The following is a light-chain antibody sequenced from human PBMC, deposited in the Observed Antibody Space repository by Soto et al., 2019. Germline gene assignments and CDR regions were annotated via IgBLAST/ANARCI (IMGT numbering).Light chain of an antibody. Sequence: ENVLTQSPGTLSLSACERATLSFSASQGVSSTYLAWYQQKPGQAPRLLIFGTSNRATGIPDRFSGSGSGTDFTLTISRLQPDDSAVYYCQQYDSSPLTFGQGTKVDIK. J-gene: IGKJ1*01. CDR3: QQYDSSPLT. CDR1: QGVSSTY. V-gene: IGKV3-20*01. CDR2: GTS.